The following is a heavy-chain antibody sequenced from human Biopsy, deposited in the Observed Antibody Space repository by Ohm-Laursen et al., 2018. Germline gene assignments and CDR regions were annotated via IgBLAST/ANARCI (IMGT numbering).Heavy chain of an antibody. CDR2: IYYSGTT. CDR3: ARVRGGFLEWFDY. V-gene: IGHV4-59*01. CDR1: GVSMGTYY. D-gene: IGHD3-3*01. J-gene: IGHJ5*01. Sequence: GTLSLTCTVSGVSMGTYYWTWIRQPPGKGLEWIASIYYSGTTNKNPSLKSRVTISVDTSKRQFSLELSSVTAADTAIYYCARVRGGFLEWFDYWGQGTLVTVSS.